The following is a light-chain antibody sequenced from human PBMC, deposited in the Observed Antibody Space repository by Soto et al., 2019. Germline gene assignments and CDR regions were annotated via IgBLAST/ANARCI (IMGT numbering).Light chain of an antibody. V-gene: IGKV1-33*01. Sequence: DIQMTQSPSSLSASVGDRVTITCQASQDIRNCLNWYQQKPGKAPKLLIYDASNLETGVPSRFSGSGSGTDFTFTISSLQPEDVATYFCQQYDNLPYTFGQGTKLEIK. CDR3: QQYDNLPYT. CDR2: DAS. J-gene: IGKJ2*01. CDR1: QDIRNC.